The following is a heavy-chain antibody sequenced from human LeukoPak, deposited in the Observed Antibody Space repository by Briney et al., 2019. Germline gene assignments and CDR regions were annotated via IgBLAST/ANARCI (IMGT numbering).Heavy chain of an antibody. Sequence: GGSLRLSCSASGFTFSGYAMHWVRQAPGKGLEYVSAINSNGGSTYYADAVKGRFTISRDNSKNTLYLQMNSLRAEDTAVYYCARDSYGMDVWGQGTTVTVSS. J-gene: IGHJ6*02. CDR2: INSNGGST. V-gene: IGHV3-64*04. CDR1: GFTFSGYA. CDR3: ARDSYGMDV.